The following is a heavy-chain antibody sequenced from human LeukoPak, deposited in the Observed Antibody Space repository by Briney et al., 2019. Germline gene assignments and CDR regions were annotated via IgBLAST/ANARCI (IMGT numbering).Heavy chain of an antibody. CDR3: VGYSSSPDAFDI. Sequence: GGSLRLSCAASGFTFSSYAMSWVRQAPGKGLEWVSAISGSGGSTYYADSVKGRFTISRDNSKNTLYLQMNSLRAEDTAVYYCVGYSSSPDAFDIWGQGTMVTVSS. CDR1: GFTFSSYA. J-gene: IGHJ3*02. D-gene: IGHD6-6*01. V-gene: IGHV3-23*01. CDR2: ISGSGGST.